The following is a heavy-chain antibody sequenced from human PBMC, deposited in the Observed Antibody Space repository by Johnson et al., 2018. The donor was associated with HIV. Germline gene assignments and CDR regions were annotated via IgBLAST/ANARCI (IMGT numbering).Heavy chain of an antibody. CDR3: ARGGGWATDAFDI. V-gene: IGHV3-66*01. Sequence: VQLVESGGSMVHPGGSLRLSCAASGFIFIDYVMSWVRQAPGKGLEWVSVIYSGGSTYYADSVKGRFTISSDNSKNTRYLQMNSRRAEDTAVYYCARGGGWATDAFDIWGQGTMVTVSS. CDR1: GFIFIDYV. CDR2: IYSGGST. D-gene: IGHD5-12*01. J-gene: IGHJ3*02.